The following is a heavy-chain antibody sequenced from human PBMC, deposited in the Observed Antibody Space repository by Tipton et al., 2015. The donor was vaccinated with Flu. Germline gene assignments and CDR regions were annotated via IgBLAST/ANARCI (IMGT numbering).Heavy chain of an antibody. CDR1: GYSISSGYY. D-gene: IGHD6-13*01. CDR3: ARDPNSSSWSPP. Sequence: VKPSETLSLTCTVSGYSISSGYYWGWIRQPPGKGLEWIGSIYHSGSTYYNPSLKSRVTISVDTSKNQFSLKLSSVTAADTAVYYCARDPNSSSWSPPWGQGTLVTVSS. J-gene: IGHJ5*02. CDR2: IYHSGST. V-gene: IGHV4-38-2*02.